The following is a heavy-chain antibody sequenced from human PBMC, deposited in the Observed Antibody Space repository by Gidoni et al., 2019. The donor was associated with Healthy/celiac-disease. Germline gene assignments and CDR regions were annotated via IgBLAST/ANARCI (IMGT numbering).Heavy chain of an antibody. D-gene: IGHD6-19*01. Sequence: QVQLVQSGAEVKKPGASVKVSCKASGYTFTSYGISWVRQAPGQGLEWMGWISAYNGNTNYAQKLQGRVTMTTDTSTSTAYMELRSLRFDDTAVYYCARDERLDSSGWWPPGVFDPWGQGTLVTVSS. J-gene: IGHJ5*02. CDR2: ISAYNGNT. CDR1: GYTFTSYG. CDR3: ARDERLDSSGWWPPGVFDP. V-gene: IGHV1-18*01.